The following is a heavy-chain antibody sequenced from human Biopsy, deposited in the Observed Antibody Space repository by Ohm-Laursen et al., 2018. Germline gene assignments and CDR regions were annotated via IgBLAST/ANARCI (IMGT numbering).Heavy chain of an antibody. CDR2: IWYDGSRQ. D-gene: IGHD6-25*01. V-gene: IGHV3-33*08. J-gene: IGHJ6*02. CDR3: ARDGAAGYSLDV. Sequence: SLRLSCAASGFTLSNYGMHWVRQAPGKGLEWVAVIWYDGSRQYYADSVKGRFTISRDNSKNTLYLQMNSLRAEDTAVYYCARDGAAGYSLDVWGQGTTVTVSS. CDR1: GFTLSNYG.